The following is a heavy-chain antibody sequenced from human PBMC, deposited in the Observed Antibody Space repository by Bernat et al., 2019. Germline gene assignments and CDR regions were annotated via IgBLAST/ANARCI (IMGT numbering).Heavy chain of an antibody. J-gene: IGHJ4*02. Sequence: QVQLVQSGAEVKKPGSSVKVSCKASGGTFSSYAISWVRQSPGQVLEWMGRIIPILGIANYAQKFQGRVTTTGDQTTSTAYMEMSSMRSEETAVYYCAGVPAAYSSGWYGAFDYWGQGTLVTVSS. D-gene: IGHD6-19*01. CDR1: GGTFSSYA. CDR2: IIPILGIA. CDR3: AGVPAAYSSGWYGAFDY. V-gene: IGHV1-69*04.